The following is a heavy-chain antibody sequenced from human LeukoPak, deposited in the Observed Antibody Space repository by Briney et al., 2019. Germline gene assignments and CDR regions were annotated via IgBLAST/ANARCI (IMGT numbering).Heavy chain of an antibody. Sequence: PGGSLRLSCAASGFIFSDHYMSWIRQAPGKGLEWISYITSSSSKMFYADSVKGRFTISRDNSKNSLFLQMDSLRVEDTAVYYCARRIVAAGGYSDSWGQGILVIVSS. CDR2: ITSSSSKM. J-gene: IGHJ4*02. CDR3: ARRIVAAGGYSDS. D-gene: IGHD5-12*01. V-gene: IGHV3-11*01. CDR1: GFIFSDHY.